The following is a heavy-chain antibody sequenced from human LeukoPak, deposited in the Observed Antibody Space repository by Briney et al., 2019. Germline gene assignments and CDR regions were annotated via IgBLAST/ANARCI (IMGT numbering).Heavy chain of an antibody. V-gene: IGHV3-9*01. J-gene: IGHJ4*02. CDR2: ISWNSDNI. D-gene: IGHD3-3*01. CDR1: GFTFDDYA. CDR3: AKPYYDFWSGYLR. Sequence: PGRSLRLSCAASGFTFDDYAMHWVRQAPGKGLEWVSGISWNSDNIGYADSVKGRFTISRDNAKNSLYLQMNSLRAEDTALYYCAKPYYDFWSGYLRWGQGTLVTVSS.